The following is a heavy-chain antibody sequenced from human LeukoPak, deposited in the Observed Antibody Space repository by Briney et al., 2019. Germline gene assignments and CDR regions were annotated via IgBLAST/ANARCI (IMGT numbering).Heavy chain of an antibody. CDR1: GFTFSRYA. D-gene: IGHD6-13*01. CDR3: VKSSGSSWYMFDY. Sequence: GGSLRLSCSASGFTFSRYAMHWVRQAPGKGLEYVSGVTSNGGSTYYADSVKGRFTISRDNSKNTLCLQMSTLRAEDTAVYYCVKSSGSSWYMFDYWGQGTLVTVSS. CDR2: VTSNGGST. J-gene: IGHJ4*02. V-gene: IGHV3-64D*09.